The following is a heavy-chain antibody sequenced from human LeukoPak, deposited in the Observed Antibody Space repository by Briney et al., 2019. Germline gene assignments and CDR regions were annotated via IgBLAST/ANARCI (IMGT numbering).Heavy chain of an antibody. CDR3: ARERTLTSCYDY. Sequence: GASVKVSCKASGYTFTGYYMHWVRQAPGQGLEWMGWISPNSGGTNYAQKFQGRVTMTRDTSISTAYMELSRLRSDDTAVYYCARERTLTSCYDYWGQGTLVTVSS. J-gene: IGHJ4*02. CDR1: GYTFTGYY. D-gene: IGHD2-15*01. V-gene: IGHV1-2*02. CDR2: ISPNSGGT.